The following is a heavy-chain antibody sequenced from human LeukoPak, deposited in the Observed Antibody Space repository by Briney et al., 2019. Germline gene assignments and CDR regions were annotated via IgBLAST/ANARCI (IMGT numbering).Heavy chain of an antibody. D-gene: IGHD5-18*01. J-gene: IGHJ3*02. CDR1: GGSIRSNTNFWGWNSSNY. CDR2: IHFTGTT. Sequence: PSETLSLTCTVSGGSIRSNTNFWGWNSSNYWGWIRQPPGKGLEWIGSIHFTGTTYYNPSLQSRLTISVDASNNQFSLKMTSVTATGTALYYCARQRDTASVGAFDIWGQGTMVTVSS. CDR3: ARQRDTASVGAFDI. V-gene: IGHV4-39*01.